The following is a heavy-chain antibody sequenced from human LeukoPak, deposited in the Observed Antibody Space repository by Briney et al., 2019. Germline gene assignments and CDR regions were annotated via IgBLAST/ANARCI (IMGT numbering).Heavy chain of an antibody. CDR3: ARITRPLRATTWFDP. CDR2: MNTNSGNT. D-gene: IGHD5-24*01. V-gene: IGHV1-8*01. Sequence: GASVTVSCKASGYTFTSYDINWVRQAAGQGLEWTGWMNTNSGNTGYAQKFQGRVTMTRNTSISTAYMELSSLRSEDTAVYYCARITRPLRATTWFDPWGQGTLVTVSS. CDR1: GYTFTSYD. J-gene: IGHJ5*02.